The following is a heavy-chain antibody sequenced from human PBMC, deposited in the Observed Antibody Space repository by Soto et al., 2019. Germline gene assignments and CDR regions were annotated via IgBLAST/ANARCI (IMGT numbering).Heavy chain of an antibody. D-gene: IGHD2-15*01. V-gene: IGHV1-3*01. CDR1: GYTFTSYT. CDR2: INAGNGNT. J-gene: IGHJ6*02. CDR3: ARDIVVVVAASYYYSGMDV. Sequence: GASVKVSCKASGYTFTSYTMHWVRQAPVQRLEWMGWINAGNGNTKYSQKFQGRVTISRDTFASTAYMELSSLRSEDTAVYYCARDIVVVVAASYYYSGMDVWGQGTTVTVSS.